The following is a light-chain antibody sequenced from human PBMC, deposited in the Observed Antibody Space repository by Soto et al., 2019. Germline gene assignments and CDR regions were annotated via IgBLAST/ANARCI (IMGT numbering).Light chain of an antibody. J-gene: IGKJ3*01. CDR1: QSGASSH. CDR2: DAS. CDR3: QQYGSAPFT. V-gene: IGKV3-20*01. Sequence: EIVLTQSPGTLSLSPGERATLSCRASQSGASSHLAWYRQKPGQTPRLLIYDASSRATGIPDRISGSGSGTDFTLTISRLEPEDFEVYYCQQYGSAPFTFGPGTKVD.